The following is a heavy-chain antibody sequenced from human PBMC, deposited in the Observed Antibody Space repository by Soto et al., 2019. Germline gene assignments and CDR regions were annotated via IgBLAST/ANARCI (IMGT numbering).Heavy chain of an antibody. Sequence: QVQLQESGPGLVKPSETLSLTCTVSGGSISSYYWSWIRQPPGKGLEWIGYIYYSGSTNYNPSLKSRVTISVDTSKNQFPLKLSSVTAADTAVYYCARASFNTVTTPDPVAFDIWGQGTMVTVSS. D-gene: IGHD4-17*01. CDR1: GGSISSYY. CDR2: IYYSGST. J-gene: IGHJ3*02. V-gene: IGHV4-59*01. CDR3: ARASFNTVTTPDPVAFDI.